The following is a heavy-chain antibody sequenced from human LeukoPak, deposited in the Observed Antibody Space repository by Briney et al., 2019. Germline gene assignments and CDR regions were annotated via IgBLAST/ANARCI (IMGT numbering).Heavy chain of an antibody. D-gene: IGHD2-2*01. Sequence: SETLSLTCTVSGGSISSSSCYWGWIRQPPGKGLEWIGSIYYSGSTYYNPSLKSRVTISVDTSKNQFSLKLSSVTAADTAVYYCAKDGRPYSCYVDYWGQGTLVTVSS. CDR3: AKDGRPYSCYVDY. J-gene: IGHJ4*02. CDR1: GGSISSSSCY. CDR2: IYYSGST. V-gene: IGHV4-39*02.